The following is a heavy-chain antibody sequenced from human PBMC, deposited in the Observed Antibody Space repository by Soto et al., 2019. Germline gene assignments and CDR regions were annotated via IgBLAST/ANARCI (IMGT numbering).Heavy chain of an antibody. V-gene: IGHV3-30-3*01. D-gene: IGHD3-22*01. CDR3: ARGTTFYYGTGFDP. CDR1: GFTFSSYT. CDR2: ISYDGSNI. Sequence: QVQLVESGGGVVQPGRSLRLSCAASGFTFSSYTMHWVRQAPGRGLDWVALISYDGSNIYYADSVKGRFTISRDNSKNTLYLEMNSPRAEDTALFYCARGTTFYYGTGFDPWGQGTLVTVSS. J-gene: IGHJ5*02.